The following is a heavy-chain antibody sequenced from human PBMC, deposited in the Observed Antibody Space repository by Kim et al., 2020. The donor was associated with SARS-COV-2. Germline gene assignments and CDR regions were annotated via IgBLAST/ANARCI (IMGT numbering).Heavy chain of an antibody. CDR2: RCYDGSNK. CDR3: SRDRGRSGGMYV. J-gene: IGHJ6*02. D-gene: IGHD3-10*01. V-gene: IGHV3-33*01. CDR1: GFTFSSYG. Sequence: GGSLRLSCAASGFTFSSYGMHWVRQAPGKGLEWVAVRCYDGSNKYYADSVKGRFTISRDNSNNTLYLQMNSLRAEDTAVYYCSRDRGRSGGMYVRGQGT.